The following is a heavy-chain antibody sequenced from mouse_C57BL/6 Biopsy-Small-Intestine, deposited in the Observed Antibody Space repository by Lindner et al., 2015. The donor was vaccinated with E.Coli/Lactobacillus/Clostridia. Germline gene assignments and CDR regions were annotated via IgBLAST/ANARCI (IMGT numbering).Heavy chain of an antibody. CDR3: ARGPQIGSVPTYYYGMDV. Sequence: SVKVSCKASGYTFTDYYMHWVRQAPGQGLEWMGRINPNSGGTTLAPKFQGSVTMTRDTSISTAYMELSRLRSDDTAVYSCARGPQIGSVPTYYYGMDVWGQGTTVTVSS. CDR1: GYTFTDYY. V-gene: IGHV1-18*01. J-gene: IGHJ1*01. D-gene: IGHD1-1*01. CDR2: INPNSGGT.